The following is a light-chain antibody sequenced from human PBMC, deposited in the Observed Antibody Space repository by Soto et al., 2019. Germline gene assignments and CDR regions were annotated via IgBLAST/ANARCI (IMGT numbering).Light chain of an antibody. CDR3: SSFPSIRTYV. V-gene: IGLV2-14*01. CDR2: DVT. J-gene: IGLJ1*01. CDR1: SSDVGGYNF. Sequence: QSVLTQPASVSGSPGQSITISCTGTSSDVGGYNFVSWYQQHPDKAPKLMIYDVTNRPSGVSNRFSGSKSGNTASLTISGLQAEDEADYYCSSFPSIRTYVFGTGIQVPVL.